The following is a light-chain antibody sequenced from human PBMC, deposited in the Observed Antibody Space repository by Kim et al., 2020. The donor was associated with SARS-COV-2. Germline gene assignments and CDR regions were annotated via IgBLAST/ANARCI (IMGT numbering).Light chain of an antibody. V-gene: IGKV4-1*01. CDR1: QTVLYNSNNKNY. J-gene: IGKJ2*03. CDR3: EQYYSTPPS. Sequence: DIVMTQSPDSLAVSLGERATLNCKSSQTVLYNSNNKNYLAWYQQKPGQAPKLLIYWASIRESGVSDRFSGSGSETDFTLTISSLQAEDGGVYYCEQYYSTPPSFGQGTKLEI. CDR2: WAS.